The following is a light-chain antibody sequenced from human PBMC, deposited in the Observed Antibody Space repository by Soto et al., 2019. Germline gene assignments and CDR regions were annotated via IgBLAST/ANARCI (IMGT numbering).Light chain of an antibody. CDR3: QQYNNWPPLT. Sequence: EIVMTQSPATLSVSPGERATLSCRASQSVTSNLAWYQQKPGQAPRLLIYGASTRATGIPAGFSGSGSGTEFTLTISSLQSEDFAVYYCQQYNNWPPLTFGGGTKVDI. CDR2: GAS. CDR1: QSVTSN. J-gene: IGKJ4*01. V-gene: IGKV3-15*01.